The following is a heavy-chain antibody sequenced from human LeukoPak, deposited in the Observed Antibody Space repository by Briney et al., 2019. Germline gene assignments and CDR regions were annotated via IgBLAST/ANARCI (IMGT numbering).Heavy chain of an antibody. CDR1: GSSISSGSY. Sequence: SETLSLTCSVSGSSISSGSYWGWIRQSPGKGLEWIGSFYHSGTTYYNPSLKSRVTISVDTSKSQFSLKVNSVTAADTAVYYCAKYRSGALDWYFELWGRGTLVTVSS. J-gene: IGHJ2*01. CDR3: AKYRSGALDWYFEL. V-gene: IGHV4-38-2*02. D-gene: IGHD6-25*01. CDR2: FYHSGTT.